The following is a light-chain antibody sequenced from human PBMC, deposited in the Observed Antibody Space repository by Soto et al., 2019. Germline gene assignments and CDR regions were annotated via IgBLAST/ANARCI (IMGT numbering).Light chain of an antibody. CDR2: DAS. CDR1: QSISSW. CDR3: QQYNSYPWT. J-gene: IGKJ1*01. V-gene: IGKV1-5*01. Sequence: DIQMTQSPSTLSASVGDRVTITCRASQSISSWLAWYQQKPGKAPKLLIYDASSLESGVPSRFSGSGSGTEFTLTISSLQPDDFATYHCQQYNSYPWTFGHGTKVEIK.